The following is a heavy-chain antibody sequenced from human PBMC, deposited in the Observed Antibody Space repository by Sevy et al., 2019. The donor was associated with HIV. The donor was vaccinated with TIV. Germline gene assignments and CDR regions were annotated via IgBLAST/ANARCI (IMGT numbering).Heavy chain of an antibody. D-gene: IGHD6-13*01. Sequence: ASVKVSCKASGYTFTSYYMHWVRQAPGQGLEWMGIINPSGGSTSYSQKFQVRDTMTRDTSTSTVYLELSSLRSDDTAVYYCARDHTLIVISWHGAFDIWGQGTMVPVSS. CDR2: INPSGGST. V-gene: IGHV1-46*01. CDR3: ARDHTLIVISWHGAFDI. CDR1: GYTFTSYY. J-gene: IGHJ3*02.